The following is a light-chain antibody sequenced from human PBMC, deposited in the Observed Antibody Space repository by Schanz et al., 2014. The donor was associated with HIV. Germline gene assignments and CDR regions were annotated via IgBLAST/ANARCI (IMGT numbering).Light chain of an antibody. V-gene: IGLV2-14*03. CDR3: SSFSSTTTLWV. CDR2: DVT. CDR1: SSDVGADNS. J-gene: IGLJ3*02. Sequence: QSALTQPASVSGSPGQSITISCTGTSSDVGADNSVSWYQQHPGRAPRLLVYDVTYRPSGVSNRFSGSKSGNTASLSISGLQADDEADYYCSSFSSTTTLWVFGGGTKLTVL.